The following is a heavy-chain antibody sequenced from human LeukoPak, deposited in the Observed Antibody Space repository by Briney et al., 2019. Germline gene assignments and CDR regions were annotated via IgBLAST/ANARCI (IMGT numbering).Heavy chain of an antibody. D-gene: IGHD3-9*01. CDR3: ARHQFRQYFDWLFWFDP. J-gene: IGHJ5*02. V-gene: IGHV4-39*01. CDR2: IYYSGST. CDR1: GGSISSSSYY. Sequence: SETLSLTCTVSGGSISSSSYYWGWIRQPPGKGLEWIGSIYYSGSTYYNPSLKSRVTISVDTSKHQFSLNLSSVTAADTAVYYCARHQFRQYFDWLFWFDPWGQGTLVTVSS.